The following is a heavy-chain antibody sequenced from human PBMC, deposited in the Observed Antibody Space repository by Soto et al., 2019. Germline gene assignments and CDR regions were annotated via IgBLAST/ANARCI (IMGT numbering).Heavy chain of an antibody. V-gene: IGHV3-23*01. Sequence: EVQLLESGGGLVQPGGYLRLSCIASGFTFSDHAMTWVRQAPGKGLEWLSGISGGGSGAYYADSVKGRFTVSRANSNNTLFLQMDSLRVEDTAVYYCAIDLWWYTHWGQGTLVTVSS. CDR2: ISGGGSGA. D-gene: IGHD2-15*01. CDR3: AIDLWWYTH. J-gene: IGHJ4*02. CDR1: GFTFSDHA.